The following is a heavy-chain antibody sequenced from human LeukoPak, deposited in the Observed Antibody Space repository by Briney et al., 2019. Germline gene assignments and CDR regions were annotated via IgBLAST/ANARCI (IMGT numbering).Heavy chain of an antibody. CDR3: ARDTSDDFWSGYYRSHYYYGMDV. D-gene: IGHD3-3*01. CDR1: GVSISSGGYY. Sequence: SETLSLTCTVSGVSISSGGYYWSWIRQHPGKGLEWIGYIYYSGSTYYNPSLKSRVTISVDTSKNQFSLKLSSVTAADTAVYYCARDTSDDFWSGYYRSHYYYGMDVWGLGTTVTVSS. CDR2: IYYSGST. V-gene: IGHV4-31*03. J-gene: IGHJ6*02.